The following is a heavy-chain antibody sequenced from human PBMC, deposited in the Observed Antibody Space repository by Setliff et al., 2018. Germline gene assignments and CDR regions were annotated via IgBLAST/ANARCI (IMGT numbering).Heavy chain of an antibody. CDR3: AIGPMMDYMDV. CDR2: IIPILGIA. CDR1: GGTFSSYA. J-gene: IGHJ6*03. Sequence: SVKVSCKASGGTFSSYAISWVRQAPGQGLEWMGGIIPILGIANYAQRFQGRITMTSDTSTSTVNMEVSSLRSEDTAVYYCAIGPMMDYMDVWGKGTTVTVSS. D-gene: IGHD3-16*01. V-gene: IGHV1-69*10.